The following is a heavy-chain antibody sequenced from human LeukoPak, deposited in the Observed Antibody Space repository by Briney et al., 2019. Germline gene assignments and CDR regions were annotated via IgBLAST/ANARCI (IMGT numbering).Heavy chain of an antibody. CDR1: GGSMSSYY. Sequence: PSETLSLTCTVSGGSMSSYYWSWIRQPPGKGLEWIGYIYYSGSTKYNPSLKSRVTISVDTSNNQFSLKLSSVTAADTAVYYCARGARAGYNLEPFDYWGQGTLVTVSS. J-gene: IGHJ4*02. D-gene: IGHD5-24*01. CDR2: IYYSGST. CDR3: ARGARAGYNLEPFDY. V-gene: IGHV4-59*08.